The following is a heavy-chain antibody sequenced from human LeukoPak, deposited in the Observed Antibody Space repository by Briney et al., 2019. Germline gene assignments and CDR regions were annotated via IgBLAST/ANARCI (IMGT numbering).Heavy chain of an antibody. J-gene: IGHJ4*02. V-gene: IGHV3-7*01. CDR2: MNAAGAKK. CDR1: GFTFSNYW. CDR3: ARAGSGSYVGYSFDY. D-gene: IGHD6-19*01. Sequence: PGGSLRLSCAVSGFTFSNYWMTWVRQAPGKGLEWVANMNAAGAKKYYVDSVKGRFTISRDNAKNSVYLEMNNLSGEDTAVYHCARAGSGSYVGYSFDYWGQGALVTVSS.